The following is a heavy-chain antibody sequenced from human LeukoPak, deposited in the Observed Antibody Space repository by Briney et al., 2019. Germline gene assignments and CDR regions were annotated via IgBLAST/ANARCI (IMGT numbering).Heavy chain of an antibody. CDR1: RFTFDDYA. CDR2: ISWNSGSI. D-gene: IGHD6-19*01. Sequence: GGSLRLSCAASRFTFDDYAMHWVRQAPGKGLEWVSGISWNSGSIGYADSVKGRFTISKDNAKNSLYLQMNSLRAEDMALYYCAKDMYSSGWYYFDYWGQGTLVTVSS. CDR3: AKDMYSSGWYYFDY. J-gene: IGHJ4*02. V-gene: IGHV3-9*03.